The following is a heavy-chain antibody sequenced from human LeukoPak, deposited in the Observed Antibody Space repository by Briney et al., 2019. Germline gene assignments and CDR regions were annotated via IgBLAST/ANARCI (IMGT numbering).Heavy chain of an antibody. CDR3: ARDRVGAVAGTNLDY. V-gene: IGHV3-23*01. D-gene: IGHD6-19*01. CDR2: ISGSGGST. Sequence: GGSLRLSCAASGFTFSSYAMSWVRQAPGKGLEWVSAISGSGGSTYYADSVKGRFTISRDNAKNSLYLQMNSLRAEDTAVYYCARDRVGAVAGTNLDYWGQGTLVTVSS. CDR1: GFTFSSYA. J-gene: IGHJ4*02.